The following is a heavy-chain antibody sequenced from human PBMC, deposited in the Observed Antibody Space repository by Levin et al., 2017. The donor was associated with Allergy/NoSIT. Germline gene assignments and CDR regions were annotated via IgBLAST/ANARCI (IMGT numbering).Heavy chain of an antibody. CDR1: GFTFDDYS. CDR3: AKDIAAAGTFDFGMDV. CDR2: ISWDGGRT. V-gene: IGHV3-43*01. Sequence: LSLTCAASGFTFDDYSMHWVRQAPGKGLEWVSLISWDGGRTDYADSVKGRFTISRDNSKNSLYLQMNSLRTEDTALYYCAKDIAAAGTFDFGMDVWGQGTTVTVSS. J-gene: IGHJ6*02. D-gene: IGHD6-13*01.